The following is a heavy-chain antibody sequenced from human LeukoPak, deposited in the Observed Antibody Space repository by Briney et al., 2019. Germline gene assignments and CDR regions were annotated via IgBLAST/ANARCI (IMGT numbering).Heavy chain of an antibody. Sequence: SETLSLTCTVSGGSFSSDPYYRSWIRQPPGKGLEWVGYIYYSGNANYNPSLKSRVTISVDTSKNQFSLNLSSVTAADTAVYYCARDRPGQGGTYDWGQGTLVTVSS. J-gene: IGHJ4*02. V-gene: IGHV4-61*01. CDR1: GGSFSSDPYY. CDR2: IYYSGNA. CDR3: ARDRPGQGGTYD. D-gene: IGHD1-26*01.